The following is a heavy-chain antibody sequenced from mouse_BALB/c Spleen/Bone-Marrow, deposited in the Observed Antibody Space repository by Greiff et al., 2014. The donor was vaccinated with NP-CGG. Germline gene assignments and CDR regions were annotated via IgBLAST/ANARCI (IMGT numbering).Heavy chain of an antibody. V-gene: IGHV5-6*01. CDR2: ISRGDSYT. CDR1: GFTFSSFC. Sequence: EVQLQQSGGDLVKPGGSLKLSCAASGFTFSSFCMSWVRQTPDKSLEWVATISRGDSYTNYPDSVKGRFTISRDNAKNTPFLLMSSLKSEDTAMYYCAGHRTNYNAMDYWGQGTSVTVSS. J-gene: IGHJ4*01. CDR3: AGHRTNYNAMDY.